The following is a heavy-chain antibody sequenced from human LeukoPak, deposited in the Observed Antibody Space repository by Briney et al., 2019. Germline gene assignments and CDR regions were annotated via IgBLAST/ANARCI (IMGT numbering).Heavy chain of an antibody. CDR2: ISAYNGNT. CDR1: GYTFTSYG. V-gene: IGHV1-18*01. D-gene: IGHD3-22*01. Sequence: ASVKVSCKASGYTFTSYGISWVRQAPGQGLEWMGWISAYNGNTNYAQKLQGRVTMTTDTSTSTAYMELRSLRSDDTAVYYCTRGSPPRVYYDRSGYDSYYFDYWGQGTLVTVSS. CDR3: TRGSPPRVYYDRSGYDSYYFDY. J-gene: IGHJ4*02.